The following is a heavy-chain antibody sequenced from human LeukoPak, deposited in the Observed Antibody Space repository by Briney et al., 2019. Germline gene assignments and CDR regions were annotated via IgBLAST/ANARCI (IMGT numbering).Heavy chain of an antibody. V-gene: IGHV1-8*01. CDR3: VREPYSRSSDRHEKTFDY. Sequence: ASVKVSCKASGYTFTSYDINWVRQATGQGLEWMGWMNPNSGNTGYAQKFQGRVTMTRDTSIATAYMELTSLTSDDTAVYFCVREPYSRSSDRHEKTFDYWGQGTLVTVSS. CDR2: MNPNSGNT. CDR1: GYTFTSYD. J-gene: IGHJ4*02. D-gene: IGHD6-6*01.